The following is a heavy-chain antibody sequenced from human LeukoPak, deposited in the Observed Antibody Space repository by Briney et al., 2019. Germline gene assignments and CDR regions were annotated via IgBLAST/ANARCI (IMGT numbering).Heavy chain of an antibody. CDR2: ISSSTSTI. CDR1: GFTLSNYN. Sequence: GGSLRLSCAASGFTLSNYNMNWVRQAPGKGLEWVSYISSSTSTIYYADSVKGRFTISRDNAKNSLYLQMNSLRDEDTAVYYCARTYYYGYNSWGQGTLVTVSS. V-gene: IGHV3-48*02. J-gene: IGHJ4*02. D-gene: IGHD3-10*01. CDR3: ARTYYYGYNS.